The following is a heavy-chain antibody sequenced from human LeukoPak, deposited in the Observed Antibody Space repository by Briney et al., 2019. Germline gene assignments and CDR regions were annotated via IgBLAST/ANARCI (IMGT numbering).Heavy chain of an antibody. V-gene: IGHV3-30-3*01. CDR2: ISYDGSNK. J-gene: IGHJ4*02. D-gene: IGHD2-8*01. Sequence: GGSLRLSCAASGFTFSSYAMHWVRQAPGKGLEWVAVISYDGSNKYYADSVKGRFTISRDNSKNTLYLQMNSLRAEDTAVYYCARGVAPEGYCTNGVCYRGSYEQQLVRDYWGQGTLVTVSS. CDR1: GFTFSSYA. CDR3: ARGVAPEGYCTNGVCYRGSYEQQLVRDY.